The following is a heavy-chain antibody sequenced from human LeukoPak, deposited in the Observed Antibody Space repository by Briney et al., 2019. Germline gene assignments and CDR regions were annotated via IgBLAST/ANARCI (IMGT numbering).Heavy chain of an antibody. CDR3: ARSHYDYVWGSYRGTYYYYYMDV. Sequence: SETLSLTCTVSGGSISSSSYYWGWIRQPPGKGLEWIGSIYYGGSTYYNPSLKSRVTISVDTSKNQFSLKLSSVTAADTAVYYCARSHYDYVWGSYRGTYYYYYMDVWGKGTTVTISS. D-gene: IGHD3-16*02. CDR1: GGSISSSSYY. J-gene: IGHJ6*03. CDR2: IYYGGST. V-gene: IGHV4-39*01.